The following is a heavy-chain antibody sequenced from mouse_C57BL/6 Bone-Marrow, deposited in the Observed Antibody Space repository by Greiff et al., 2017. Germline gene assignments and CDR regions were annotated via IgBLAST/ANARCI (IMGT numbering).Heavy chain of an antibody. CDR2: IYPGDGNT. V-gene: IGHV1-76*01. CDR3: ARDYSDY. J-gene: IGHJ2*01. CDR1: GYTFTDYY. Sequence: VQLMESGAELVRPGASVKLSCKASGYTFTDYYINWVKQRPGQGLEWIARIYPGDGNTYYNEKFKGKAPLTAEKSSSTAYMQLSSLTSEDSAVYFCARDYSDYWGQGTTRTVSS.